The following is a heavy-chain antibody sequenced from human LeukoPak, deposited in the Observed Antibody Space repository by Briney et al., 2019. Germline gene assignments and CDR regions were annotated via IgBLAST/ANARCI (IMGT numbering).Heavy chain of an antibody. Sequence: SETLSLTCTVSGGSISSSSYYWGWIRQPPGKGLEWIGSIYYSGSTYYNPSLKSRVTISVDTSKNQFSLKLSSVTAADTAVYYCARGIQLWDQFDYWGQGTLVTVSS. J-gene: IGHJ4*02. D-gene: IGHD5-18*01. CDR1: GGSISSSSYY. CDR2: IYYSGST. V-gene: IGHV4-39*01. CDR3: ARGIQLWDQFDY.